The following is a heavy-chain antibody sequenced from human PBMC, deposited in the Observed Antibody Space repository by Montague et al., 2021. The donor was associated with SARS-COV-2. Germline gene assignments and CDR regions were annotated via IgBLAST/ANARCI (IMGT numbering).Heavy chain of an antibody. J-gene: IGHJ6*02. CDR1: GGSISSDY. Sequence: SETLSLTCTVSGGSISSDYWSWIRQPPGRGRQWSVYNSYSGSTNYYPSLKSRVTISVDTSKYHFTLMLSSVTAADTAVYYCANFRRTRLLDGTLEYGLDVRGQGTAVTVSS. V-gene: IGHV4-59*01. CDR3: ANFRRTRLLDGTLEYGLDV. D-gene: IGHD2-15*01. CDR2: NSYSGST.